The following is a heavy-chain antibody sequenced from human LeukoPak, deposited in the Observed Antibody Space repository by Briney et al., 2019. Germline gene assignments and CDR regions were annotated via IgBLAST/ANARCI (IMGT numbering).Heavy chain of an antibody. CDR3: ARDRSRNFDF. Sequence: GGSLRLSCAASGFTFSSYSMNWVRQAPGKGLEWVSSISSSSSSIFYADSVKGRFTISRDNAKNSVYLQVHSLRAEDTAVYYCARDRSRNFDFWGQGTLVTVSS. CDR2: ISSSSSSI. J-gene: IGHJ4*02. D-gene: IGHD1-14*01. CDR1: GFTFSSYS. V-gene: IGHV3-21*01.